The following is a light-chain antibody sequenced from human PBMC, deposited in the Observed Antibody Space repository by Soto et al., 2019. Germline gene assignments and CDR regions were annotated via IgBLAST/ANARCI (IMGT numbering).Light chain of an antibody. Sequence: EIVLTQSPGTLSLSPGERATLSCRASQSVSGSCLAWYQQKPGQAPRLLTYGASSRATGIPDRFSGSGSVTDFNLTISRVEPEAFAVSYCQKYGSSPFTFGPGTNVDIK. CDR3: QKYGSSPFT. CDR2: GAS. J-gene: IGKJ3*01. CDR1: QSVSGSC. V-gene: IGKV3-20*01.